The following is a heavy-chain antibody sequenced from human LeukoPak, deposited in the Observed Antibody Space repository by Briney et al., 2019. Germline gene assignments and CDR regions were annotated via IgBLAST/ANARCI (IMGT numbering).Heavy chain of an antibody. CDR1: GYTYTAYY. CDR3: ARLSSGWYDDFDI. J-gene: IGHJ3*02. CDR2: INPNSGGT. V-gene: IGHV1-2*06. Sequence: ASVKVSCKASGYTYTAYYMHWVRQAPGQGLEWMGRINPNSGGTNCAQRFQGRVTMTRDTSISTAYMEMRRLKSDDTPVYYCARLSSGWYDDFDIWGQGTMVTVSS. D-gene: IGHD6-19*01.